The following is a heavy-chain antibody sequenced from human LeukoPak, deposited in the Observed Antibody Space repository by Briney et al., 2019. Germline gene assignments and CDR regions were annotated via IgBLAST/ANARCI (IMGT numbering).Heavy chain of an antibody. CDR1: GGTFSSYA. D-gene: IGHD5-18*01. Sequence: VASVKVSCKPSGGTFSSYAISWVRQAPGQGLEWMGGIIPIFGTANYAQKFQGRVTITTDESTSTAYMELSSLRSEDAAVYYCASPGYSYGLRTFDYWGQGTLVTVSS. J-gene: IGHJ4*02. CDR2: IIPIFGTA. CDR3: ASPGYSYGLRTFDY. V-gene: IGHV1-69*05.